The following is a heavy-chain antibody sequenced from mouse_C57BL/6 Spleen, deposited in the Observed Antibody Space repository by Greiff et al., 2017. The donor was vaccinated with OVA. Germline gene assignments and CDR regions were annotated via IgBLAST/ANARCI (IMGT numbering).Heavy chain of an antibody. V-gene: IGHV1-42*01. CDR1: GYSFTGYY. Sequence: EVKLMESGPELVKPGASVKISCKASGYSFTGYYMNWVKQSPEKSLEWIGEINPSTGGTTYNQKFKAKATLTVDKSSSTAYMQLKSLTSEDSAVYYCARLNYGSKGGDYFDYWGQGTTLTVSS. CDR3: ARLNYGSKGGDYFDY. CDR2: INPSTGGT. J-gene: IGHJ2*01. D-gene: IGHD1-1*01.